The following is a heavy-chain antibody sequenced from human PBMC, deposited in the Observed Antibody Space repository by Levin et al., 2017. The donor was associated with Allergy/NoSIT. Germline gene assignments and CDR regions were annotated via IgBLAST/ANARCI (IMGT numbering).Heavy chain of an antibody. CDR1: GGSFSRYY. V-gene: IGHV4-34*01. CDR2: INHSGST. J-gene: IGHJ6*03. CDR3: ARGTETAATFSKYYYMDV. D-gene: IGHD2-15*01. Sequence: SETLSLTCAVYGGSFSRYYWSWIRQPPGKGLEWIGEINHSGSTNYNPSLKSRVTISVDTSKNQFSLKLSSVTATDTAVYYCARGTETAATFSKYYYMDVWGKGTTVTVSS.